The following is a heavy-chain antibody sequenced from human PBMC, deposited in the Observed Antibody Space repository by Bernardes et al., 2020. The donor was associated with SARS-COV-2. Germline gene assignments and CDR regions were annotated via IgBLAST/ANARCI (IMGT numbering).Heavy chain of an antibody. J-gene: IGHJ4*02. CDR3: VRVVQDSSGSGSYPQYYDY. CDR1: GGSIRSGSHY. CDR2: IETSGTT. D-gene: IGHD3-10*01. V-gene: IGHV4-61*02. Sequence: SETLSLTCTVSGGSIRSGSHYWGWIRQPAAKGLEWIGRIETSGTTSYNPSLQSRVTISVDTSKNQFSLKLSSVTAADTAVYYCVRVVQDSSGSGSYPQYYDYWGPGTLVSVSS.